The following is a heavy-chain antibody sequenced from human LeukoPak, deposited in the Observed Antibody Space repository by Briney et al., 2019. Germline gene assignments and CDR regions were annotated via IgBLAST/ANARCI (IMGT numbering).Heavy chain of an antibody. CDR3: AKIYYCGSGSYFV. V-gene: IGHV3-23*01. Sequence: GGCLRLSCAASGFTFSSYAMSWVRQAPGKGLEWVSAISGSGGSTYYADSVKGRFTISRDNSKNTLYLEMNSLRAEDTAVYYCAKIYYCGSGSYFVWGQGTLVTVSS. CDR1: GFTFSSYA. D-gene: IGHD3-10*01. J-gene: IGHJ4*02. CDR2: ISGSGGST.